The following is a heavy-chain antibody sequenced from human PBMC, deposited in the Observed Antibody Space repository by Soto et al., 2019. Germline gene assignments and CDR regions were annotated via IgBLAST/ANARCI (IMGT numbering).Heavy chain of an antibody. V-gene: IGHV3-23*01. CDR2: ISGSGVST. J-gene: IGHJ4*02. D-gene: IGHD3-22*01. CDR3: AKSPGMYYYDSSGYYHYDY. Sequence: PGGSLRLSCAASGFTFSSYAMSWVRQAPGKGLEWVSAISGSGVSTYYADSVKGRFTISRDNSKNTLYLQMNSLRAEDTAVYYCAKSPGMYYYDSSGYYHYDYWGQGTLLTVSS. CDR1: GFTFSSYA.